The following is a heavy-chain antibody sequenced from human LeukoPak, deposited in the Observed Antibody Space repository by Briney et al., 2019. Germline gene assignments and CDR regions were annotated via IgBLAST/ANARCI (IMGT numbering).Heavy chain of an antibody. J-gene: IGHJ6*02. CDR1: GGSISSYC. CDR2: IYTSGST. Sequence: PSETLSLTCTVSGGSISSYCWSWIRQPAGKGLEWIGRIYTSGSTNYNPSLKSRVTMSVDTSKNQFSLKLSSVTAADTAVYYCAREGRGYSYAYYYYYGMDVWGQGTTVTVSS. V-gene: IGHV4-4*07. CDR3: AREGRGYSYAYYYYYGMDV. D-gene: IGHD5-18*01.